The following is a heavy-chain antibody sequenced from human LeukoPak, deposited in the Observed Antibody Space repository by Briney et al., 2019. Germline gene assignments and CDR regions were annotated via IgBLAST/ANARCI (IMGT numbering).Heavy chain of an antibody. CDR1: GFTFSSYA. CDR3: ARDVQYYYDSSGRDY. CDR2: ISGSGGST. V-gene: IGHV3-23*01. D-gene: IGHD3-22*01. Sequence: GGSLRLSCAASGFTFSSYAMSWVRQAPGKGLEWVSGISGSGGSTYYGESVKGRFTISRDNSKNTLYLQMNSLRAEDTAVYYCARDVQYYYDSSGRDYWGQGTLVTVSS. J-gene: IGHJ4*02.